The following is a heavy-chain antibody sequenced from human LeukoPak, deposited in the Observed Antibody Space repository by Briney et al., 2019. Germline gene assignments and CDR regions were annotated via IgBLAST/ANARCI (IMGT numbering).Heavy chain of an antibody. CDR2: ISSSSSYT. V-gene: IGHV3-11*06. D-gene: IGHD6-13*01. CDR1: GFTFSDYY. Sequence: GGSLRLSCAASGFTFSDYYMSWIRQAPGKGLEWVSYISSSSSYTNYADSVKGRLTISRDNAKNSLYLQMNSRRAEDTAVYYCARVGSSSWYLDYWGQGTLVTVSS. CDR3: ARVGSSSWYLDY. J-gene: IGHJ4*02.